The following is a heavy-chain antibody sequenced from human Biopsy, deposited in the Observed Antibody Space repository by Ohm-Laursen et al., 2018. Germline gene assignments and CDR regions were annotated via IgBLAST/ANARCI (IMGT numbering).Heavy chain of an antibody. V-gene: IGHV1-46*01. CDR2: INPSGSTT. J-gene: IGHJ4*02. Sequence: AASVKVSCKASGYTFTNYYMHWVRQAPGQGLEWMGMINPSGSTTSYPQIFQGRVTMTRDTSKSTVYMELSSLRSADTAVYFCARNTGWYGDLYYFDYWGQGTLVTVSS. CDR1: GYTFTNYY. D-gene: IGHD6-19*01. CDR3: ARNTGWYGDLYYFDY.